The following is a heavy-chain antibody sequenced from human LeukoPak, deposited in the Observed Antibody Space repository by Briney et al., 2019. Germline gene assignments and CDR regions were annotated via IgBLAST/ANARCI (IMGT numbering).Heavy chain of an antibody. V-gene: IGHV3-23*01. Sequence: GGSLRLSCAASGFTFSAYAMSWVRQSPGKGLEWVSAIVGSGDSTVYADSVKGRFTISRDKSKNTLYLQMDSLRAEDTAVYYCAKDGGSGTYYNYWGQGTLVTVSS. CDR2: IVGSGDST. D-gene: IGHD1-26*01. CDR1: GFTFSAYA. J-gene: IGHJ4*02. CDR3: AKDGGSGTYYNY.